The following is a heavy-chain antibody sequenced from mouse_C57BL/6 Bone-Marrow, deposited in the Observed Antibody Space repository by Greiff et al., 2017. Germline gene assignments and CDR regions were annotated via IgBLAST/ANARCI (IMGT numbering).Heavy chain of an antibody. CDR1: GYTFTDYN. CDR2: INPNNGGT. V-gene: IGHV1-22*01. D-gene: IGHD2-2*01. CDR3: ANDLLWLRRYYYAMDY. Sequence: VQLQQSGPELVKPGASVKMSCKASGYTFTDYNMHWVKQSHGKSLEWIGYINPNNGGTSYNQKFKGKATLTVNKSSSTAYMALRSLTSVDSAVYYCANDLLWLRRYYYAMDYWGQGTSVTVSS. J-gene: IGHJ4*01.